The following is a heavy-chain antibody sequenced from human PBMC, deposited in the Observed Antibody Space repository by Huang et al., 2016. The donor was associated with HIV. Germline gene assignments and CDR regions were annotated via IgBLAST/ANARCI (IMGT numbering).Heavy chain of an antibody. Sequence: QVQLQQWGAGLLKPSETLSLTCAVYGGSFSGSYWSWIRQSPGKGLEWIGEINNSVSTNYDPSLKSRLTISVDTAKNQFSLKLSSVTAADTAVYYCARERMMSWLDDHDAFDIWGQGTMVTVSS. CDR2: INNSVST. V-gene: IGHV4-34*01. J-gene: IGHJ3*02. D-gene: IGHD1-1*01. CDR3: ARERMMSWLDDHDAFDI. CDR1: GGSFSGSY.